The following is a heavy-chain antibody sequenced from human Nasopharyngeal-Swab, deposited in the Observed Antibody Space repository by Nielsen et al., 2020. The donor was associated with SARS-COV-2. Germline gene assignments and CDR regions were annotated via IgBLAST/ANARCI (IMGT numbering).Heavy chain of an antibody. D-gene: IGHD2-21*02. CDR1: GYTFTSYD. V-gene: IGHV1-18*01. CDR2: ISAYNGNT. CDR3: ARLAICGGDCYPFDY. J-gene: IGHJ4*02. Sequence: ASVKVSCKASGYTFTSYDISWVRQAPGQGLEWMGWISAYNGNTNYAQKLQGRVTMTTDTSTSTAYMELRSLRSDDTAVYYCARLAICGGDCYPFDYWGQGTLVTVSS.